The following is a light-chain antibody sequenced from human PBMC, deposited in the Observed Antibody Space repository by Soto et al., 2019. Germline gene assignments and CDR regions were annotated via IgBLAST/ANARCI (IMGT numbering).Light chain of an antibody. CDR3: HQYGSTPFT. J-gene: IGKJ3*01. CDR2: GAS. Sequence: EIVLTQSPGTLSLSPGDRATLSFRASQSVSTNYLAWYQQKLGQAPRLLIYGASSRATGIPDRFSGSGSGTDFTLTISRLEPEDFAVYYCHQYGSTPFTFGPGTKVDIK. CDR1: QSVSTNY. V-gene: IGKV3-20*01.